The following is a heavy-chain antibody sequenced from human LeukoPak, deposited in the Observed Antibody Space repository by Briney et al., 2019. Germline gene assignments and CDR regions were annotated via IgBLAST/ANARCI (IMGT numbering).Heavy chain of an antibody. D-gene: IGHD5-18*01. V-gene: IGHV4-39*01. CDR2: IYYSGCT. Sequence: SETLSLTCTVSGGSLSSSSYYWDWIRQPPGKEREWIGNIYYSGCTFYNPSLTSRVTISVDTSRKQFSLQLSSVTAADTAVYYCARQGYSYGYIDYWGQGTLVTVSS. CDR1: GGSLSSSSYY. J-gene: IGHJ4*02. CDR3: ARQGYSYGYIDY.